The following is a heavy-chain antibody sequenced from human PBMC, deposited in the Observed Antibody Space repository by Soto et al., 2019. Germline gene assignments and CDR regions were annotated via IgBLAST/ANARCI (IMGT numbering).Heavy chain of an antibody. Sequence: GGSLRLSCAASGFTFSDYYMSWIRQAPGKGLEWVSYISSSGSTIYYADSVKGRFTISRDNAKNSLYLQMNNLRAEDTAVYYCARFKGYCSGGSCYLYAFDIWGQGTKVNVSS. D-gene: IGHD2-15*01. CDR1: GFTFSDYY. J-gene: IGHJ3*02. CDR3: ARFKGYCSGGSCYLYAFDI. V-gene: IGHV3-11*01. CDR2: ISSSGSTI.